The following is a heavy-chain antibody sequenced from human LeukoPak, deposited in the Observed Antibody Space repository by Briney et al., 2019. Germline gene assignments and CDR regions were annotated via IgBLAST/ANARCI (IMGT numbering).Heavy chain of an antibody. CDR3: ATYVDTVRYDAFDV. CDR2: ISSSSSTI. V-gene: IGHV3-48*01. Sequence: GGSLRLSCAASGFTFSDYAMHWVRQAPGKGLEWVSYISSSSSTIYYADSVKGRFTISRDNAKNSLYLQMNSLRTEDAAVYYCATYVDTVRYDAFDVWGQGTMVTVSS. D-gene: IGHD5-18*01. CDR1: GFTFSDYA. J-gene: IGHJ3*01.